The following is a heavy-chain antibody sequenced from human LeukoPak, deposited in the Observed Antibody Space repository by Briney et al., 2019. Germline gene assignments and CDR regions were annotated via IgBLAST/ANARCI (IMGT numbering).Heavy chain of an antibody. Sequence: PGGSLRLSCAASGFTFSTYWMHWVRQAPGMGLVWVSRIDSDGSGASYADSVKGRFTISRDNAKNTLYLQMNSLRAGDTAVYYCARIGPSGSGSYFFLDPWGQGTLVTVSS. CDR3: ARIGPSGSGSYFFLDP. J-gene: IGHJ5*02. D-gene: IGHD3-10*01. V-gene: IGHV3-74*01. CDR2: IDSDGSGA. CDR1: GFTFSTYW.